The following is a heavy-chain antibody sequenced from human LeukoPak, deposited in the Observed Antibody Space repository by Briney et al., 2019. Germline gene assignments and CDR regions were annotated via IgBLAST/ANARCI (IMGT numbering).Heavy chain of an antibody. V-gene: IGHV3-21*01. CDR3: ATYSSSWYGAFDI. D-gene: IGHD6-13*01. CDR1: GFTFSSYS. J-gene: IGHJ3*02. CDR2: ISSSSSYI. Sequence: GGSLRLSCAASGFTFSSYSMNWVRQAPGKGLEWVSSISSSSSYIYYADSVKGRFTISRDSAKNSLYLQMNSLRAEDTAVHYCATYSSSWYGAFDIWGQGTMVTVSS.